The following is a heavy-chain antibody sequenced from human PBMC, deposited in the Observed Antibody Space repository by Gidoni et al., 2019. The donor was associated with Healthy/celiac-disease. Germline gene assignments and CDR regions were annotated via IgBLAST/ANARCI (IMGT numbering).Heavy chain of an antibody. CDR3: ARIKRRQQLGFDH. CDR1: GGAISSSSYY. Sequence: QLQLQESGPGLVKPSETLSLTCTVPGGAISSSSYYWGWIRQPPGKGLEWIGSIYYSGSTYYNPSLKSRVTISVDTSKNQFSLKLSAVTAADTAVYYCARIKRRQQLGFDHWGQGTLVTVSS. J-gene: IGHJ4*02. V-gene: IGHV4-39*01. CDR2: IYYSGST. D-gene: IGHD6-13*01.